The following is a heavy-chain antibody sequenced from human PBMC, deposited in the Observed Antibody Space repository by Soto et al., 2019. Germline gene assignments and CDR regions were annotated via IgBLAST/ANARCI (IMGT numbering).Heavy chain of an antibody. D-gene: IGHD3-3*01. CDR3: ARIGFWSGYPTYYYYGMDV. CDR2: IYPGDSDT. J-gene: IGHJ6*02. CDR1: GYSFTSYW. Sequence: PGESLKISCKGSGYSFTSYWIGWVRQMPGKGLEWMGIIYPGDSDTRYSPSFQGQATISADKSISTAYLQWSSLKASDTAMYYCARIGFWSGYPTYYYYGMDVWGQGTTVTVSS. V-gene: IGHV5-51*01.